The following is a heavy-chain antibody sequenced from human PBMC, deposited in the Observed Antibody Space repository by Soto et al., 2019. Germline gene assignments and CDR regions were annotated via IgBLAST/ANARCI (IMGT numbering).Heavy chain of an antibody. D-gene: IGHD4-17*01. Sequence: PSETPSLTCAVYGGSFRGYDWSWIRQPPGKGLEWIGEINHSGSTNYNPSLKSRVTISVDTSKNQFSLKLSSVTAADTAVYYCANYGDKTKYYFDYWGQGTLVTVSS. CDR1: GGSFRGYD. J-gene: IGHJ4*02. V-gene: IGHV4-34*01. CDR2: INHSGST. CDR3: ANYGDKTKYYFDY.